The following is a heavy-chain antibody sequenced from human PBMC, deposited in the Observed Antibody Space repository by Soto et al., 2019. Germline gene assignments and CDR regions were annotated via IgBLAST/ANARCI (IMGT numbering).Heavy chain of an antibody. CDR2: IWYDGSNK. CDR1: GFTFSSYV. J-gene: IGHJ5*02. Sequence: QVQLVESGGGVVQPGKSLRLSCAASGFTFSSYVMHWVRQAPGKGLEWVALIWYDGSNKYYADSVKGRFTISRDNSKKPLYLQMNSLRAEDTAVYYCARDPRGSHWPNNWFDPWGQGTLVTVSS. V-gene: IGHV3-33*01. D-gene: IGHD1-1*01. CDR3: ARDPRGSHWPNNWFDP.